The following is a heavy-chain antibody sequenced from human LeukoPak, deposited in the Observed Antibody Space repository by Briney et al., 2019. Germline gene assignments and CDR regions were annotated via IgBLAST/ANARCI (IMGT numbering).Heavy chain of an antibody. J-gene: IGHJ4*02. Sequence: GGSLRLSCAASGFTFSSYSMNWVRQAPGKGLEWVSSISSSSSYIYYADSVKGRFTISRDNAKNSLYLQMKSLRAEDTAVYYCARGYDILTGYDYWGQGTLVTVSS. CDR3: ARGYDILTGYDY. CDR2: ISSSSSYI. D-gene: IGHD3-9*01. V-gene: IGHV3-21*01. CDR1: GFTFSSYS.